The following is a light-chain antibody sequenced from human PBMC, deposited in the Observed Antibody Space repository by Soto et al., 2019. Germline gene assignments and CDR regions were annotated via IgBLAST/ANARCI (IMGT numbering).Light chain of an antibody. CDR2: KAS. Sequence: DIQMTQSPSTLSASVGDRVTITCRASQSGSSWLAWYQQRPGNAPNLLIHKASSLESGGPSRFSGSGSGTEFTLTVSSLQPDDFATYYCQQYDSYPLTFGGGTKVEIK. V-gene: IGKV1-5*03. CDR1: QSGSSW. J-gene: IGKJ4*01. CDR3: QQYDSYPLT.